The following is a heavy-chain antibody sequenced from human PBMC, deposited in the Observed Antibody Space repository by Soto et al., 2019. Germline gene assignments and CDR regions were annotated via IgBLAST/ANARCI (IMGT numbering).Heavy chain of an antibody. CDR3: ARSFGWYAIDY. J-gene: IGHJ4*02. V-gene: IGHV4-4*02. Sequence: QVLLQESGPGLVQPSGTLSLSCVVYGVSISSNFYWGWVRQPPGKGLEWLGEISHIGSVNYNPSLKSRVTISMDKSQNQFSLKVNSVTAADTAVYYCARSFGWYAIDYWGQGTLVIVSS. CDR2: ISHIGSV. CDR1: GVSISSNFY. D-gene: IGHD6-19*01.